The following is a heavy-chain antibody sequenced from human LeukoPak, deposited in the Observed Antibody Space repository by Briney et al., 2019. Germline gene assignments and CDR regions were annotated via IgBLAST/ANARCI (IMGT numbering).Heavy chain of an antibody. V-gene: IGHV3-7*01. J-gene: IGHJ3*02. CDR1: GFTFSSYW. CDR3: AREIVGATRDAFDI. Sequence: GGALRLSCAASGFTFSSYWMSWVRQAPGTGLEWVANIKQDGSEKYYVDSVKGRFTISRDNAKNSLYLQVNSLRAEDTAVYYCAREIVGATRDAFDIWGQGTMVTVSS. D-gene: IGHD1-26*01. CDR2: IKQDGSEK.